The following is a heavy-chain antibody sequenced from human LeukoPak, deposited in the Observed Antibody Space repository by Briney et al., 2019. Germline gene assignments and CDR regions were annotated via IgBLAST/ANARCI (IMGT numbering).Heavy chain of an antibody. CDR3: ARGDYDFWSGNWRFDT. D-gene: IGHD3-3*01. J-gene: IGHJ4*02. CDR1: GDPISSYY. Sequence: SETLSLTCLVSGDPISSYYWSWIRQAPGRGPEYIGNVYYNGNTNYNPSLKSRVAISVDASKNQFSLKVDSVTTADTAVYYCARGDYDFWSGNWRFDTWGQGTLVTVSS. V-gene: IGHV4-59*01. CDR2: VYYNGNT.